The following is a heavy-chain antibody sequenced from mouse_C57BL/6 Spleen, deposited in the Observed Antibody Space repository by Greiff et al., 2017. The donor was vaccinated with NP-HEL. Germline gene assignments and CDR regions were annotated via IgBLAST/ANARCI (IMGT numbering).Heavy chain of an antibody. CDR1: GFTFSSYG. D-gene: IGHD2-3*01. CDR3: ARHDGYDY. V-gene: IGHV5-6*02. CDR2: ISSGGSYT. Sequence: DVMLVESGGDLVKPGGSLKLSCAASGFTFSSYGMSWVRQTPDKRLEWVATISSGGSYTYYPDSVKGRFTISRDNAKNNLYLQMSSLKSEDTAMYYCARHDGYDYWGQGTTLTVSS. J-gene: IGHJ2*01.